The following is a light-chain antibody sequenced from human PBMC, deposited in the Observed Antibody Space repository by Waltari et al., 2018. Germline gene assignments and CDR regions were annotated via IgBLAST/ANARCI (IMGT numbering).Light chain of an antibody. CDR1: PRLTKND. CDR3: QQYGSSILYT. J-gene: IGKJ2*01. V-gene: IGKV3-20*01. Sequence: RASPRLTKNDLAGYQQKPGQAPRLLIYGASSRAAGIPERFSGSGSGTDFTLTISRLEPEDFGVYYCQQYGSSILYTFGQGTKLEIK. CDR2: GAS.